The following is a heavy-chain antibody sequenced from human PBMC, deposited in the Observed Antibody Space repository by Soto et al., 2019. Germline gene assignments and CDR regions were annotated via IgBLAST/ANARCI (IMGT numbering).Heavy chain of an antibody. D-gene: IGHD2-15*01. J-gene: IGHJ3*02. CDR3: ARGRGYCSGGSCYFEGAFDI. Sequence: TSETLSLTCTVSGGSISSYYWSWIRQPPGKGLEWIGYIYYSGSTNYNPSLKSRVTISVDTSKNQFSLKLSSVTAADTAVYYCARGRGYCSGGSCYFEGAFDIWGQGTMVTVSS. CDR2: IYYSGST. CDR1: GGSISSYY. V-gene: IGHV4-59*01.